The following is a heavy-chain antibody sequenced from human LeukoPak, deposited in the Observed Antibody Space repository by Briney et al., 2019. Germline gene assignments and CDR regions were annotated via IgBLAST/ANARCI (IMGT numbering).Heavy chain of an antibody. Sequence: SETLSLACTVSGGSISSYYWSWIRQPAGKGLEWIGRIYTSGRTNYNPSLKSRVTMSVDTSKKQFSLKLSSVTAADTAVYYCARDPQLGPFDYWGQGTLVTVSS. CDR3: ARDPQLGPFDY. V-gene: IGHV4-4*07. CDR2: IYTSGRT. D-gene: IGHD6-6*01. J-gene: IGHJ4*02. CDR1: GGSISSYY.